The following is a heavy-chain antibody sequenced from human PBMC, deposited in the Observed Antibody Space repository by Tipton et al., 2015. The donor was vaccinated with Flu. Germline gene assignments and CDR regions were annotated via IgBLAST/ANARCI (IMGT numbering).Heavy chain of an antibody. CDR3: ARGTGYGTYFDS. J-gene: IGHJ4*02. CDR1: GYSMSTGYY. CDR2: ISHSGST. D-gene: IGHD5-12*01. V-gene: IGHV4-38-2*01. Sequence: TLSLTCAVSGYSMSTGYYWGWIRQPPGKGLEWIGSISHSGSTYYNPSLKSQVTMSVDTSKNQFSLKVKSVTAADTAVYYCARGTGYGTYFDSWGRGTLVTVSS.